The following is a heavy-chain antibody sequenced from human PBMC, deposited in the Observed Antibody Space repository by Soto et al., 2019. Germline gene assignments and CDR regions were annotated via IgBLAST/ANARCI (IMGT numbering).Heavy chain of an antibody. Sequence: QVQLVQSGAEVKKPGSSVKVSCKASGGTFSSYAISWVRQAPGQGLEWMGGIIPIFGTANYAQKFQGRVTMTRDTSISTAYMELSRLRSDDTAVYYCARDGGTYSSGWYPFDYWGQGTLVTVSS. J-gene: IGHJ4*02. CDR1: GGTFSSYA. CDR2: IIPIFGTA. V-gene: IGHV1-69*06. CDR3: ARDGGTYSSGWYPFDY. D-gene: IGHD6-19*01.